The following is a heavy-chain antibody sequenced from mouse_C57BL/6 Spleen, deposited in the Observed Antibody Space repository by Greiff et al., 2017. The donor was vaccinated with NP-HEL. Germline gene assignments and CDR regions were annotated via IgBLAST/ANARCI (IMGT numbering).Heavy chain of an antibody. CDR2: IYPGDGDT. Sequence: QVQLQQSGAELVKPGASVKISCKASGYAFSSYWMNWVKQRPGKGLEWIGQIYPGDGDTNYNGKFKGKATLTADKSSSTAYMQLSSLTSEDSAVYFCARPYYDHDGAWFAYWGQGTLVTVSA. J-gene: IGHJ3*01. D-gene: IGHD2-4*01. V-gene: IGHV1-80*01. CDR3: ARPYYDHDGAWFAY. CDR1: GYAFSSYW.